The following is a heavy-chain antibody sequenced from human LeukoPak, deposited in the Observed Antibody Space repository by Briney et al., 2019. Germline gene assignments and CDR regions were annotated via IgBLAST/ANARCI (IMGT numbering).Heavy chain of an antibody. CDR1: GGSVNSYY. CDR3: DAFDI. CDR2: IYDGGST. J-gene: IGHJ3*02. V-gene: IGHV4-59*04. Sequence: SETLSLTCTVSGGSVNSYYLSWIRQPAGKTLEWIGHIYDGGSTNYNPSLKSRVTMSVDTSKNQISLKLSSVTAADTADYARDAFDIWGQGTLVTVS. D-gene: IGHD4-17*01.